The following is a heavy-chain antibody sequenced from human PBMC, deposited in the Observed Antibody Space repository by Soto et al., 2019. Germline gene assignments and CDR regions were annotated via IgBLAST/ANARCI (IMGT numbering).Heavy chain of an antibody. Sequence: GGSLRLSCAASGFTVSSNYMSWVRQAPGKGLEWVSVIYSGGSTYYADSVKGRFTISRHNSKNTLYLQMNSLRAEDTAVYYCARDDPYDSSGYFNPGYWGQGTLVTVSS. CDR2: IYSGGST. J-gene: IGHJ4*02. V-gene: IGHV3-53*04. D-gene: IGHD3-22*01. CDR1: GFTVSSNY. CDR3: ARDDPYDSSGYFNPGY.